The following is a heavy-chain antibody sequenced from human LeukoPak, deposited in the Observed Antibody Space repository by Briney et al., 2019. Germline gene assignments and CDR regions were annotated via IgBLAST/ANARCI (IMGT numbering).Heavy chain of an antibody. CDR2: ISGSGGST. CDR3: AKKGAAASLGVATIFGLRDQGTDY. J-gene: IGHJ4*02. V-gene: IGHV3-23*01. D-gene: IGHD3-10*01. Sequence: GGSLRLSCAASGFTFSSYGMSWVRQAPGKGLEWVSAISGSGGSTYYADSVKGRFTISRDNSKNTLYLQMNSLRAEDTAVYYCAKKGAAASLGVATIFGLRDQGTDYWGQGTLVTVSS. CDR1: GFTFSSYG.